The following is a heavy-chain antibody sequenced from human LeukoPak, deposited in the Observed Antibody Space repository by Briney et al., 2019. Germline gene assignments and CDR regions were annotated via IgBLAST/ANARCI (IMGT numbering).Heavy chain of an antibody. D-gene: IGHD2-2*01. V-gene: IGHV1-24*01. J-gene: IGHJ4*02. CDR2: FDPEDGET. CDR3: ATLPIVVVPAASYYFDY. Sequence: ASVKVSCKVSGYTLTELSMHWVRPAPGKGLEWMGGFDPEDGETIYAQKFQGRVTMTEDTSTDTAYMELSSLRSEDTAVYYCATLPIVVVPAASYYFDYWGQGTLVTVSS. CDR1: GYTLTELS.